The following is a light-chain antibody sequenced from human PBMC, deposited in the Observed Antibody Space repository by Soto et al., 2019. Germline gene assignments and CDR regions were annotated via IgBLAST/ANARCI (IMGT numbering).Light chain of an antibody. J-gene: IGKJ1*01. CDR1: QSVSSS. V-gene: IGKV3-15*01. CDR3: QQYDTSPQT. CDR2: GAS. Sequence: EIVMTQSPATLSVSPGERATLSCRASQSVSSSLAWYQQKPGQAPRLLIYGASTRATGIPARFSGSGSGTEFTLIISSLQSEDFAVYYCQQYDTSPQTFGQGTKVDIK.